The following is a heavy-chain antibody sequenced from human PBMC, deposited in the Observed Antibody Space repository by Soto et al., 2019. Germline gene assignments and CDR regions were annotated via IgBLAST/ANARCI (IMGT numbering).Heavy chain of an antibody. CDR3: VVSGSYYLDY. D-gene: IGHD3-10*01. J-gene: IGHJ4*02. CDR1: GFSLSKYG. Sequence: QVQVVESGGGVVQPGRSLRLSCAASGFSLSKYGLYWVRQAPGKGLDWVAVIWYDGSNKYYADSVKGRFTISRDNSKNTVYLQMNSLRAGDTALYYCVVSGSYYLDYWGQGTLVTVSS. V-gene: IGHV3-33*01. CDR2: IWYDGSNK.